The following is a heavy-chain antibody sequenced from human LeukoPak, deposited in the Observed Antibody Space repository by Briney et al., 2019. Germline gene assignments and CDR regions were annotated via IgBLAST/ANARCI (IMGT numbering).Heavy chain of an antibody. D-gene: IGHD4-17*01. V-gene: IGHV3-21*01. CDR1: GFTFSSYS. CDR3: ARGGDYGLDY. CDR2: ISSSSYI. J-gene: IGHJ4*02. Sequence: GGSLRLSCAASGFTFSSYSMNWVRQAPGKGLEWVSSISSSSYIYYADSVKGRFTISRDNAKTSLYLQMNSLRAEDTAVYYCARGGDYGLDYWGQGTLVTVSS.